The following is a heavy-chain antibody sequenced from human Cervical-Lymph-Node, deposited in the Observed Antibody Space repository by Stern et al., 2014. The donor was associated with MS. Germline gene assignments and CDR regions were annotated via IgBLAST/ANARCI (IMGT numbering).Heavy chain of an antibody. J-gene: IGHJ5*02. CDR2: INPISGVT. CDR1: GYTFNYY. V-gene: IGHV1-2*02. Sequence: QVQLVESGAEVKKPGASVKVSCKASGYTFNYYMHWGGPPPGQGPEWMGRINPISGVTDYARKFQGRVTMTSDTSISTAYMELSRLRSDDTAVYYCAKDYSTSSSNWFDPWGQGTLVTVSS. CDR3: AKDYSTSSSNWFDP. D-gene: IGHD6-6*01.